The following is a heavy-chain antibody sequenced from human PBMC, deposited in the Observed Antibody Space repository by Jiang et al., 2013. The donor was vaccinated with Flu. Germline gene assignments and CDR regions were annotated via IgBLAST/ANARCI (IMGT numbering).Heavy chain of an antibody. D-gene: IGHD4-11*01. Sequence: LLKPSETLSLTCAVYGGAFSGYYWSWIRQPPGKGLEWIGEINHSGNTNYNPSLKSRLTISADTSKNQFSLRLTSVTAADTAVYYCARVVLTETTFRFYNDGMDVWGQGTTVTVSS. V-gene: IGHV4-34*01. CDR2: INHSGNT. J-gene: IGHJ6*02. CDR3: ARVVLTETTFRFYNDGMDV. CDR1: GGAFSGYY.